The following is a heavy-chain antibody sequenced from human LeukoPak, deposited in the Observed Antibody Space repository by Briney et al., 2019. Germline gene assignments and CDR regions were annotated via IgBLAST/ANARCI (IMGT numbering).Heavy chain of an antibody. CDR2: IYYSGST. V-gene: IGHV4-39*07. CDR3: ARDWNGYCSSTSCYGLDAFDI. Sequence: SETLSLTCTVSGGSISSSSYYWGWIRQPPGKGLEWIGSIYYSGSTYYNPSLKSRVTISVDTSKNQFSLKLSSVTAADTAVYYCARDWNGYCSSTSCYGLDAFDIWGQGTMVTVSS. D-gene: IGHD2-2*03. CDR1: GGSISSSSYY. J-gene: IGHJ3*02.